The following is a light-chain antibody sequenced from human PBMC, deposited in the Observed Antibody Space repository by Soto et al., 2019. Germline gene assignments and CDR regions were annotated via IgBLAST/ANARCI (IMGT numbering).Light chain of an antibody. CDR3: QQYHNWPLT. V-gene: IGKV3D-15*01. Sequence: EIVLTHSPATLSLSPCERATLSSRASQSVSSYLAWYQQKPGQAPRLLISGTSTRATGIPARFSGSGSGTEFTLTISSLQSEDFAVYYCQQYHNWPLTFGGGTKVDIK. J-gene: IGKJ4*01. CDR2: GTS. CDR1: QSVSSY.